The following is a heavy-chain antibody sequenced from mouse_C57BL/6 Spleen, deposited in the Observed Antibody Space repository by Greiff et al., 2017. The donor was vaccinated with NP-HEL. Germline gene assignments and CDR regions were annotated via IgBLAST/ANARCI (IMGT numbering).Heavy chain of an antibody. J-gene: IGHJ3*01. CDR1: GFTFTDYY. CDR3: ARWRERWAWFAY. V-gene: IGHV7-3*01. CDR2: IRNKANGYTT. D-gene: IGHD4-1*01. Sequence: EVKVVESGGGLVQPGGSLSLSCAASGFTFTDYYMSWVRQPPGKALEWLGFIRNKANGYTTEYSASVKGRFTISRDNSQSILYLPMNAVRAGDCATYYCARWRERWAWFAYWGQGTLLTISA.